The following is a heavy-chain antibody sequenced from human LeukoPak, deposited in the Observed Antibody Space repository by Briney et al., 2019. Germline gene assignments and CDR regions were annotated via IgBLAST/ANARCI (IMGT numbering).Heavy chain of an antibody. D-gene: IGHD6-19*01. V-gene: IGHV6-1*01. Sequence: SQTLSLTRAISGDSVSSNSAAWNWIRQSPSRGLEWLGRTYCRSKWYNDYAVSVKSRITINPDTSKNQFSLQLNSVTPEDTAVYYCARDLRQWLVSPPGGFDPWGQGTLVTVSS. CDR1: GDSVSSNSAA. CDR3: ARDLRQWLVSPPGGFDP. J-gene: IGHJ5*02. CDR2: TYCRSKWYN.